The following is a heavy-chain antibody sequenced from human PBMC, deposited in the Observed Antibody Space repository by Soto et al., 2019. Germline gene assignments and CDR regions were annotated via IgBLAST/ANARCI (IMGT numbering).Heavy chain of an antibody. J-gene: IGHJ4*02. CDR3: TTEKRTYYYDSSGYWRE. CDR1: GFTFSNAW. V-gene: IGHV3-15*01. CDR2: IKSKTDGGTT. Sequence: EVQLVESGGGLVKPGGSLRLSCAASGFTFSNAWMSWVRQAPGKGLEWVGRIKSKTDGGTTDYAAPVKGRFTISRDDSKNTLYLQRNSLKTEDTAVYYCTTEKRTYYYDSSGYWREWGQGTLVTVSS. D-gene: IGHD3-22*01.